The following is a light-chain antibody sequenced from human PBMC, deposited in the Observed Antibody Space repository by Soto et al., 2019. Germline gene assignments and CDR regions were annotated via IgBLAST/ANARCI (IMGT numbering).Light chain of an antibody. V-gene: IGLV2-14*03. CDR3: SSYTSSSTVV. CDR1: RSDVGGYNY. Sequence: QSALTQPASVSGSPGQSITISCTGTRSDVGGYNYVSWYQQYPGKVPKLMIYDVSNRPSGVSNRFSGSKSGNTASLTISGLQAEDEADYYCSSYTSSSTVVFGGGTKLTVL. CDR2: DVS. J-gene: IGLJ2*01.